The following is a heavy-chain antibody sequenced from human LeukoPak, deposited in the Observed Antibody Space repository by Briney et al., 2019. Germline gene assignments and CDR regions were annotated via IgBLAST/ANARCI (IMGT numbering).Heavy chain of an antibody. V-gene: IGHV4-34*01. D-gene: IGHD3-22*01. CDR2: INHSGST. Sequence: NPSETLSLTCAVYGGSFSGYYWSWIRQSPGKGLEWIGEINHSGSTNYNPSLKSRVTISVDTSKNQFSLKLSSVTAADTAVYYCARARNYYDSSGFYYEGDAFDIWGQGTMVTVSS. J-gene: IGHJ3*02. CDR1: GGSFSGYY. CDR3: ARARNYYDSSGFYYEGDAFDI.